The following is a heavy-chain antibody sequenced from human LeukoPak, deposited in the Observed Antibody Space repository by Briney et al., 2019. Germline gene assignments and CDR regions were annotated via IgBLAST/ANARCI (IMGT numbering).Heavy chain of an antibody. D-gene: IGHD1-1*01. J-gene: IGHJ3*02. CDR2: IYYSGGT. V-gene: IGHV4-59*08. CDR3: AVNSTKHTFDI. Sequence: SETLSLTCTVSGGSMSPFYWSWIRQSPGKGLEWIGSIYYSGGTNYNPSLKSQVTISVDTSKNQFSLELSSVTAADTAVYYCAVNSTKHTFDIWGQGTMVTVSS. CDR1: GGSMSPFY.